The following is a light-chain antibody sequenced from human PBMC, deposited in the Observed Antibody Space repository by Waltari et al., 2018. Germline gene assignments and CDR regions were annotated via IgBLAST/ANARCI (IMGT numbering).Light chain of an antibody. J-gene: IGKJ1*01. V-gene: IGKV4-1*01. CDR2: WAS. Sequence: DIVMTQSPDSLAVSLGERATINCESSQSVLYSSNNKNYLAWYQQKPGQPPKRLIYWASTRDSGVPDRCSGSGSGTDFTLSISSLQAEDVAFYYCQQYYTTPWTFGQGTKVEIK. CDR3: QQYYTTPWT. CDR1: QSVLYSSNNKNY.